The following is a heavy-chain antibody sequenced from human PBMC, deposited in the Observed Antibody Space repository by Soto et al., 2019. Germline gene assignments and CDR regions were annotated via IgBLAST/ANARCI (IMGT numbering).Heavy chain of an antibody. D-gene: IGHD2-2*01. CDR1: GGSFSGYY. V-gene: IGHV4-34*01. Sequence: QVQLQQWGAGLLKPSETLSLTCVVYGGSFSGYYWSWIRQSPGKGLEWIGGINHRGSTNYNPCLDSRVTISVDTSKNQFTLKLPSVTAADTAMYYCARDGFCTSTTCRVGNWFDPWGQGTLVTVSS. CDR3: ARDGFCTSTTCRVGNWFDP. CDR2: INHRGST. J-gene: IGHJ5*02.